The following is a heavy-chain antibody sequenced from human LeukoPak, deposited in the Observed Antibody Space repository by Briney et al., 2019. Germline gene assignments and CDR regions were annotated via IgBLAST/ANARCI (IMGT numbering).Heavy chain of an antibody. Sequence: GGSLRLSCAASGFTFSSYAMTGVRQAPGKGLEWVSSISGSGGSSYYADSVKGRFTISRDNSKNTLYLQMYGLRAEDTALYYCAKDASSSGTCYSPCDYWGHGTLVTVSS. D-gene: IGHD3-10*01. CDR1: GFTFSSYA. CDR3: AKDASSSGTCYSPCDY. CDR2: ISGSGGSS. V-gene: IGHV3-23*01. J-gene: IGHJ4*01.